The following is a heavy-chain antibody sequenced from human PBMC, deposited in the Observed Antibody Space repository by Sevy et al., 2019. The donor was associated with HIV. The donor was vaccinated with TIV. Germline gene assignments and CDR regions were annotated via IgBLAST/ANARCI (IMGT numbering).Heavy chain of an antibody. CDR1: GFSFSYYG. J-gene: IGHJ6*02. CDR3: ANAYSGSYSHSYLYALDV. CDR2: ISHDGINE. Sequence: GGSLRLSCIGSGFSFSYYGIHWVRQSPGEGLDWVALISHDGINEYYADSVKGRFTISRDNSKNTVYLEMNSLRKEDTAIYFCANAYSGSYSHSYLYALDVWGQGTTVTVSS. V-gene: IGHV3-30*18. D-gene: IGHD1-26*01.